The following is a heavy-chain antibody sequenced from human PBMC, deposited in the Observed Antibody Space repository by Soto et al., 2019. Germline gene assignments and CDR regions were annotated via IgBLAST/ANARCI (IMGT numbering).Heavy chain of an antibody. CDR2: IVVGSGNT. CDR3: AAFRWVTAMAYFDY. V-gene: IGHV1-58*01. Sequence: SVKVSCKASGFTFTSSAVQWVRQARGQRLEWIGWIVVGSGNTNYAQKFQERVTITRDMSTSTAYMELSSLRSEDTAVYYCAAFRWVTAMAYFDYWGQGTLVTVSS. CDR1: GFTFTSSA. J-gene: IGHJ4*02. D-gene: IGHD5-18*01.